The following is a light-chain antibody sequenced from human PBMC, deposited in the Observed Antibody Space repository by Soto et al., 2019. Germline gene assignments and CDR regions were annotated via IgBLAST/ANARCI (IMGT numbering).Light chain of an antibody. J-gene: IGKJ4*01. CDR2: GAS. CDR1: QSVRSGY. V-gene: IGKV3-20*01. Sequence: EIVLTQSPGTLSLSPGERATLSCRASQSVRSGYFAWYQQKPGQAPRLLIVGASSRATGIPDRFSGGGSGTAFTLTISRLEPGDFALYYCHQYGNSPLTFGGGTTVEIK. CDR3: HQYGNSPLT.